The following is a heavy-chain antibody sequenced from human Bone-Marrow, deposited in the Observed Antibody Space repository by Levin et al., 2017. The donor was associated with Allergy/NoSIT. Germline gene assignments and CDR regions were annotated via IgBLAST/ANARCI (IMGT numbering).Heavy chain of an antibody. CDR2: IIPILGIA. V-gene: IGHV1-69*02. J-gene: IGHJ4*02. CDR3: ARGGSYDYVWGSYRYPTV. D-gene: IGHD3-16*02. CDR1: GGTFSSYT. Sequence: KISCKASGGTFSSYTISWVRQAPGQGLEWMGRIIPILGIANYAQKFQGRVTITADKSTSTAYMELSSLRSEDTAVYYCARGGSYDYVWGSYRYPTVWGQGTLVTVSS.